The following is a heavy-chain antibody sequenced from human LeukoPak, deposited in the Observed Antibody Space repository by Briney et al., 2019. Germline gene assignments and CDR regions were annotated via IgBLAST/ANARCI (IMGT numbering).Heavy chain of an antibody. CDR3: ARLAGSGSSRGPVDY. V-gene: IGHV3-21*01. CDR1: GFTFSSYS. D-gene: IGHD3-10*01. CDR2: ISSSSSYI. J-gene: IGHJ4*02. Sequence: PGGSLRLSCAASGFTFSSYSMNWVRQAPGKGLEWVSSISSSSSYIYYADSVKGRFTISRDNAKNSLYLQMNSLRAEDTAVYYCARLAGSGSSRGPVDYWGQGTLVTVSS.